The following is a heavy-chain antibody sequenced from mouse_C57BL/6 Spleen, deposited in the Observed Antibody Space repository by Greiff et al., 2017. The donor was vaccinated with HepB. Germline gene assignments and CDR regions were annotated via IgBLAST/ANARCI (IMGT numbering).Heavy chain of an antibody. Sequence: VQLKQSGPELVKPGASVKIPCKASGYTFTDYNMDWVKQSHGKSLEWIGDINPNNGGTIYNQKFKGKATLTVDKSSSTAYMELRSLTSEDTAVYYCARDYYGGFAYWGQGTLVTVSA. D-gene: IGHD1-1*01. CDR1: GYTFTDYN. V-gene: IGHV1-18*01. J-gene: IGHJ3*01. CDR2: INPNNGGT. CDR3: ARDYYGGFAY.